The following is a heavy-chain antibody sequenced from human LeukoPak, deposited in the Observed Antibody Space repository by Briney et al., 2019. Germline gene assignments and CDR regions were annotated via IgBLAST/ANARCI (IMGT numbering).Heavy chain of an antibody. CDR3: ASPTDDSSGYEEYFQH. CDR1: GFTFSSYA. CDR2: ISYDGSNK. Sequence: GGSMRLSCAASGFTFSSYAMHWVRQAPGKGLEWVAVISYDGSNKYYADSVKGRFTISRDNSKYTLYLQMNRLGAEDTAVYYCASPTDDSSGYEEYFQHWGQGTLVTVSS. V-gene: IGHV3-30-3*01. J-gene: IGHJ1*01. D-gene: IGHD3-22*01.